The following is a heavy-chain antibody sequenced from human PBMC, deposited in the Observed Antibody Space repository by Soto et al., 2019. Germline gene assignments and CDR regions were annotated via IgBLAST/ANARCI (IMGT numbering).Heavy chain of an antibody. Sequence: QVQLVESGGGEVQPGRSLTISCAASGFTFSTYGMHWVRQTPGKGLEWVAVISYDGTNKFYSDSGKGRFTISRDNFKKTLTLQMNSLRADDTAVYSCAKDLQSYGDYDYYCSGMDVWGLGTRVTVSS. D-gene: IGHD4-17*01. CDR2: ISYDGTNK. CDR3: AKDLQSYGDYDYYCSGMDV. CDR1: GFTFSTYG. V-gene: IGHV3-30*18. J-gene: IGHJ6*02.